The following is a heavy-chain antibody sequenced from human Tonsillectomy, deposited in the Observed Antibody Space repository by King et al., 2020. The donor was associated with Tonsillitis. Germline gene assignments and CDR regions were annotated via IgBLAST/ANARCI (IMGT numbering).Heavy chain of an antibody. CDR3: ARDFEVQAAPLLLVGNWFEP. CDR1: GYSFTDYY. V-gene: IGHV1-2*02. D-gene: IGHD6-6*01. Sequence: VQLVESGAEVKKPGASVKVSCKASGYSFTDYYMHWVRQAPGQGLEWMGWINPKSGGTNYAQKFQSKVTMTRDTSISTAYMELNRLRSDDTAVYYCARDFEVQAAPLLLVGNWFEPWGQGTLVTVSS. CDR2: INPKSGGT. J-gene: IGHJ5*02.